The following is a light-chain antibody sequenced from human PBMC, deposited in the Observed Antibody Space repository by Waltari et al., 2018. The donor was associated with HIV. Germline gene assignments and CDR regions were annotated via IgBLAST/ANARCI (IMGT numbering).Light chain of an antibody. CDR3: AAWDDSLNGRYV. J-gene: IGLJ1*01. V-gene: IGLV1-44*01. Sequence: QSVLTPPPSASGTPGQRVTISCSGSTSNLRSTTVHCYQQHPGTAPKLLIYSNNHRPSGVPDRFSGSKSGTSASLAISGLQSEDEADYYCAAWDDSLNGRYVFGTGTKVTVL. CDR2: SNN. CDR1: TSNLRSTT.